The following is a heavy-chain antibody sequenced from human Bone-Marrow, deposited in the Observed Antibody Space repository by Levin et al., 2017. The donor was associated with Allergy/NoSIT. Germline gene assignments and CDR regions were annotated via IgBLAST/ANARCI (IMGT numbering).Heavy chain of an antibody. CDR1: GYTFTDYQ. Sequence: GESLKISCKASGYTFTDYQLAWVRQAPGQGLEWMGVINPKDDSTTYAEKFQGRVIMTTDTSTSTVYLDLSSLTFEDTAVYYCAREWYLTPANFYWGQGTLVTVSS. CDR3: AREWYLTPANFY. D-gene: IGHD2-15*01. CDR2: INPKDDST. J-gene: IGHJ4*02. V-gene: IGHV1-46*01.